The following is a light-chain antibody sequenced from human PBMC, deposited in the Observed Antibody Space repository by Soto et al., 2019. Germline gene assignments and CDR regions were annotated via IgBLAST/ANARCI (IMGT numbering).Light chain of an antibody. J-gene: IGLJ1*01. Sequence: QSVLTQPASVSGSPGQSITCSCTGTSSDVGGYNYVSWYQQHPGKAPKLMIYDVSNRPSGVSNRFSGSKSGNTASLTISGLQAEDEADYYCSSYTSSSTFYVFGTGTKFTVL. V-gene: IGLV2-14*01. CDR2: DVS. CDR1: SSDVGGYNY. CDR3: SSYTSSSTFYV.